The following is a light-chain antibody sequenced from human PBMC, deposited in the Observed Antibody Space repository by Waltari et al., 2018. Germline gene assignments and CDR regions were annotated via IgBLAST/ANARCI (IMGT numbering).Light chain of an antibody. J-gene: IGKJ1*01. CDR3: QNHERLPAT. Sequence: VVLTQSPGTLSLSPGERATLSCRASQSIGRYLVWYQQRPGQAPRFLIYAASTRATGIPDRFSGSGSGTDFTLTISRLEPEDFAVYYCQNHERLPATFGQGTKVEIK. V-gene: IGKV3-20*01. CDR1: QSIGRY. CDR2: AAS.